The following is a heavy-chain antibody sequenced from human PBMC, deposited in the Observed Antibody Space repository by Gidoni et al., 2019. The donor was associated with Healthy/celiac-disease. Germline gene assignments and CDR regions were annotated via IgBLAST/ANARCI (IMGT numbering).Heavy chain of an antibody. Sequence: QVQLVQSGAEVKKPGSSVKVSCKASGGPFSSYAISWVRQAPGQGLEWMGGIIPIFGTANYAQKFQGRVTITADESTSTAYMELSSLRSEDTAVYYCARDESKQQLRGYFDYWGQGTLVTVSS. CDR3: ARDESKQQLRGYFDY. D-gene: IGHD6-13*01. CDR2: IIPIFGTA. V-gene: IGHV1-69*01. CDR1: GGPFSSYA. J-gene: IGHJ4*02.